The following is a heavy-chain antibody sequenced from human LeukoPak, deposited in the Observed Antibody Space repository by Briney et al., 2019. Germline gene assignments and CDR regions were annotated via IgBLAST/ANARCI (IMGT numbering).Heavy chain of an antibody. CDR3: ATNCGRYYYYYMDV. CDR1: GFTFSDYY. V-gene: IGHV3-11*04. J-gene: IGHJ6*03. Sequence: RPGGSLRLSCAASGFTFSDYYMSWIRQAPGKGLEWASYISSSGSTIYYADSVKGRFTISRDNAKNSLYLQMNSLRAEDTAVYYCATNCGRYYYYYMDVWGKGTTVTVSS. D-gene: IGHD7-27*01. CDR2: ISSSGSTI.